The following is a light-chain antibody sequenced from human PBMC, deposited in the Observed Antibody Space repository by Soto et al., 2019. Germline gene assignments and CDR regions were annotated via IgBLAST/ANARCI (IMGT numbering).Light chain of an antibody. Sequence: DIQMTQSPSSLSASVGDRVTITCRASQSISSYLNWYQQKPGKAPKVLIYAASSLQSGVPSRFSGSGSGTDFTLTISSLQPDDFATYYCQQSHSTPLTVGGGTKVDIK. CDR2: AAS. CDR1: QSISSY. V-gene: IGKV1-39*01. J-gene: IGKJ4*01. CDR3: QQSHSTPLT.